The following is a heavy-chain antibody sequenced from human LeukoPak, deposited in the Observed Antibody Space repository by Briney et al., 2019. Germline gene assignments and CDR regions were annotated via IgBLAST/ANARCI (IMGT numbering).Heavy chain of an antibody. J-gene: IGHJ4*02. CDR3: APDYDYGAFDY. Sequence: ASQTLSLTCTVSCGSISIGNYYWSWIRQPPGKGLEWIRYIYYNGSTYHNPSLKSRVTISVSTSKNQFSLKLRYVTAADTDVYYCAPDYDYGAFDYWGQGTLVTVSS. V-gene: IGHV4-30-4*01. D-gene: IGHD4-17*01. CDR2: IYYNGST. CDR1: CGSISIGNYY.